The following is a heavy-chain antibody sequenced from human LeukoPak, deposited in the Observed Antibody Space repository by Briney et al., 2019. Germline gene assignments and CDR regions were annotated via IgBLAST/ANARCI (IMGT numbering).Heavy chain of an antibody. J-gene: IGHJ4*02. D-gene: IGHD1-26*01. Sequence: PSETLSLTCTVSGGSISGYYWSWIRQPPGKGLEWIGYIYTSGSTNYNPSLKSRVTISVDTSKNQFSLRLSSVTAADTAMYFCASAYSRSYSHFDDWGQGTLVTVSS. CDR3: ASAYSRSYSHFDD. CDR1: GGSISGYY. V-gene: IGHV4-4*09. CDR2: IYTSGST.